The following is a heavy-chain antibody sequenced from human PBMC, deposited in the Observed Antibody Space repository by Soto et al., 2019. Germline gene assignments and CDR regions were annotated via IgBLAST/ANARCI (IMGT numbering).Heavy chain of an antibody. V-gene: IGHV3-73*01. J-gene: IGHJ4*02. Sequence: GGSLRLSCAASGFTFSGSAMHWVRQASGKGLEWVGRIRSKANSYATAYAASVKGRFTISRDDSKNTAYLQMNSLKTEDTAVYYCTRRGPREYSGYEPFYYFDYWGQGTLVTVSS. D-gene: IGHD5-12*01. CDR1: GFTFSGSA. CDR3: TRRGPREYSGYEPFYYFDY. CDR2: IRSKANSYAT.